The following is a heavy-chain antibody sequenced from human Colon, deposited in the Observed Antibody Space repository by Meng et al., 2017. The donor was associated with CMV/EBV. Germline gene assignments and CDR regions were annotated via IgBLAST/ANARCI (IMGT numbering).Heavy chain of an antibody. J-gene: IGHJ4*02. CDR3: ARDVVYPYYFDS. Sequence: SETLSLTCTVSGGPVNSGSYYWSWIRQPPGKGLEWIGHVFYIGNTNYNPSLKSRVSMSIDTSKNQFSLRLSSVTAVDTALYYCARDVVYPYYFDSWGQGIPVTVSS. D-gene: IGHD1-14*01. V-gene: IGHV4-61*01. CDR2: VFYIGNT. CDR1: GGPVNSGSYY.